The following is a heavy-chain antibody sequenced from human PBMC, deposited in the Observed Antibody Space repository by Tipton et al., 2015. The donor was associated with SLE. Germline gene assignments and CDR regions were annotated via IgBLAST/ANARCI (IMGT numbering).Heavy chain of an antibody. CDR3: ARGGAYCSGGSCYGGDAFDI. D-gene: IGHD2-15*01. Sequence: SLRLSCAASGFTFSDYYMSWIRQAPGKGLEWVSYISSSGSTIYYADSVKGRFTISRDNAKNSLYLQMNSLRAEDTAVYYCARGGAYCSGGSCYGGDAFDIWGQGTMVTVSS. J-gene: IGHJ3*02. CDR1: GFTFSDYY. CDR2: ISSSGSTI. V-gene: IGHV3-11*04.